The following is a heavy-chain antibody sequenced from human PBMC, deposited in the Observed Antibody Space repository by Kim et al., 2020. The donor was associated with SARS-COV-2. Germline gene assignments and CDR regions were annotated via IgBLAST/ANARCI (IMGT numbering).Heavy chain of an antibody. Sequence: ASVKVSCKASGYTFTTYAMHWVRQAPGQRLEWMGWINVGNDNTKYSQKFQGRVTITRDTPASTAYLELSSLISEDTAVYYCARSRAVAGPLDAFDIWGQGTMVTVSS. CDR2: INVGNDNT. V-gene: IGHV1-3*01. CDR1: GYTFTTYA. D-gene: IGHD6-19*01. CDR3: ARSRAVAGPLDAFDI. J-gene: IGHJ3*02.